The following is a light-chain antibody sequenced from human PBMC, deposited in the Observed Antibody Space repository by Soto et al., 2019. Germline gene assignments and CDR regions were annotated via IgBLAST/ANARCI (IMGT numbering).Light chain of an antibody. Sequence: EIVMTQSPATLSVSPGERATLSCRASQSVSSNLAWYQQKPGQAPRLLIYGASTRATGIPARFSGSGSGTEITLTIRSLQSEDFAVYYCQQYNNWPPTFGQGTKVEIK. CDR3: QQYNNWPPT. V-gene: IGKV3-15*01. CDR1: QSVSSN. J-gene: IGKJ1*01. CDR2: GAS.